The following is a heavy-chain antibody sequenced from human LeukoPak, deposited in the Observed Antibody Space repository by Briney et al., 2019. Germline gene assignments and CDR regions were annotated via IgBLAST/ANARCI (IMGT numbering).Heavy chain of an antibody. CDR3: ARNNWGIDY. CDR2: INYDGSDT. CDR1: GFPFRNHW. Sequence: PGGSLRLSCAASGFPFRNHWMHWVRQAPGKGLLWVARINYDGSDTSHADSVEGRFTISRDNAKDTLYLQMNSLRVEDTAVYYCARNNWGIDYWGQGTLVAVSS. J-gene: IGHJ4*02. D-gene: IGHD7-27*01. V-gene: IGHV3-74*01.